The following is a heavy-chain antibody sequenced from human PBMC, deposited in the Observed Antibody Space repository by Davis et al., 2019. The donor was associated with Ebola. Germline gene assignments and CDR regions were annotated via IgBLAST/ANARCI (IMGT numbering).Heavy chain of an antibody. CDR1: GFSFSNSW. J-gene: IGHJ4*02. CDR3: ARDPFWGALDY. D-gene: IGHD3-16*01. V-gene: IGHV3-7*03. Sequence: GESLKISCLGSGFSFSNSWMGWVRPAPGKGLEWVAKINTDGSEKHYVDSLEGRFTVSRDNARNSVFLQMTSLRVDDTATYFCARDPFWGALDYWGQGALVTVTS. CDR2: INTDGSEK.